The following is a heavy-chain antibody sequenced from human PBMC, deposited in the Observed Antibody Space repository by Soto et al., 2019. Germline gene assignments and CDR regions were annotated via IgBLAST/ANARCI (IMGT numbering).Heavy chain of an antibody. J-gene: IGHJ4*02. CDR2: INPSNGRT. V-gene: IGHV1-46*01. Sequence: QVQLVQSGAEVKKPGASVKVSCKASGYAFSSNYIHWVRQASGQGLEWMGVINPSNGRTTYAQNCQDRVTMTRDTSTSTVYLELRSLSSDDTAVYYCARRGFDYWGQGTPVTVSS. CDR1: GYAFSSNY. CDR3: ARRGFDY.